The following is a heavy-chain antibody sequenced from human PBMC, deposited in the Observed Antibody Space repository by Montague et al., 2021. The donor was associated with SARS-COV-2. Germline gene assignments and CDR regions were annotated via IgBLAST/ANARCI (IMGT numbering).Heavy chain of an antibody. D-gene: IGHD1-20*01. CDR2: IYYSGST. V-gene: IGHV4-39*07. CDR3: ARDQGYNWNYYYYYGMDV. CDR1: GGSISSSSYY. J-gene: IGHJ6*02. Sequence: SETLSLTCTVSGGSISSSSYYWGWARQPPGKGLEWIGSIYYSGSTHYNPSLKSRVTISVDTSKNQFSLKLSSVTAADTAVYYCARDQGYNWNYYYYYGMDVWGQGTTVTVSS.